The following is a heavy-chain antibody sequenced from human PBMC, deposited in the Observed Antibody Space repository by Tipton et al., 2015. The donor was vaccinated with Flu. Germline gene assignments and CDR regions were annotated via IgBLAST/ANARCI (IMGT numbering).Heavy chain of an antibody. D-gene: IGHD3-3*01. CDR2: IYYSGST. CDR1: GGSISSSSYY. Sequence: TLSLTCTVSGGSISSSSYYWGWIRQPPGKGLEWIGSIYYSGSTYYNPSLKSRVTISVDTSKNQFSLKLSSVTAADTAVYYCARDQTYYDFWSGSQNWFDPWGQGTLVTVSS. V-gene: IGHV4-39*02. J-gene: IGHJ5*02. CDR3: ARDQTYYDFWSGSQNWFDP.